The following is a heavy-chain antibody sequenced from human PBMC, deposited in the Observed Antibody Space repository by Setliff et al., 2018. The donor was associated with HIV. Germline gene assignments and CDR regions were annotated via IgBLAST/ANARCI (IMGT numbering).Heavy chain of an antibody. Sequence: PSETLSLTCTVSGGSISSSGPGYYWGWVRQPPGGGLEWIGSVYYSGYTYYNPSLRSRVTISVDKSKNQFSLKLISVTTADTAVYYCARDEGSGWPLDYWGQGTLVTVSS. J-gene: IGHJ4*02. CDR2: VYYSGYT. D-gene: IGHD6-19*01. CDR1: GGSISSSGPGYY. CDR3: ARDEGSGWPLDY. V-gene: IGHV4-39*07.